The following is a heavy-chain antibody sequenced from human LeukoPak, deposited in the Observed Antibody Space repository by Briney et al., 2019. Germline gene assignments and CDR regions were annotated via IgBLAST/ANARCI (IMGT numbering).Heavy chain of an antibody. CDR3: ARESPSPYDDLLYSSGWFYFDY. D-gene: IGHD6-19*01. Sequence: PGGSLRLSCAASGFTFSSYGMHWVRQAPGKGLEWVAFIRYDGSNKYYADSVKGRFTISRDNSKNTLYLQMNSLRAGDTAVYYCARESPSPYDDLLYSSGWFYFDYWGQGTLVTVSS. V-gene: IGHV3-30*02. CDR1: GFTFSSYG. CDR2: IRYDGSNK. J-gene: IGHJ4*02.